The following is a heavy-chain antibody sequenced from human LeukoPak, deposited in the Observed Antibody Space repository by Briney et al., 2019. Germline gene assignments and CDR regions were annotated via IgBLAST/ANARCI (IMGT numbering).Heavy chain of an antibody. V-gene: IGHV3-21*01. CDR1: GFTFSSYS. D-gene: IGHD3-10*01. J-gene: IGHJ4*02. CDR2: ISSSSSYI. CDR3: ASHPQVRGVIITPPLDY. Sequence: PGGSLRLSCAASGFTFSSYSMNWVRQAPGKGLEWVSSISSSSSYIYYADSVKGRFTISRDNAKNSLYLQMNSLRAEDTAVYYCASHPQVRGVIITPPLDYWGQGTLVTVSS.